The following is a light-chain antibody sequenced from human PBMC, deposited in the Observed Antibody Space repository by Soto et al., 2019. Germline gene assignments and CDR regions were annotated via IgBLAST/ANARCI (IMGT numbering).Light chain of an antibody. CDR2: GAS. Sequence: EIVLTQSPGTLSLSPGERATISCRTRQSVSNNYLAWYQQKPGQAPRLLIYGASNRPTGIPDRFSGSGSGTDFTLTISRLEPEDFAVYYCQQYGSSGTFGQGTKVDIK. CDR1: QSVSNNY. J-gene: IGKJ1*01. V-gene: IGKV3-20*01. CDR3: QQYGSSGT.